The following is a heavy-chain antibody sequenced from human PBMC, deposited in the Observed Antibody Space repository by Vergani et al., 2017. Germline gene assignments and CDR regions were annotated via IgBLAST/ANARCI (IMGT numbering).Heavy chain of an antibody. CDR3: TTYSTEMSSSGWYYFDY. CDR1: GFTFSGSA. V-gene: IGHV3-73*01. J-gene: IGHJ4*02. CDR2: IRSKANSYAT. D-gene: IGHD6-19*01. Sequence: EVQLVESGGGLVQPGGSLKLSCAASGFTFSGSAMHWVRQASGKGLEWVGRIRSKANSYATAYAASVKGRFTISRDDSKNTAYLQMNSLKPEDTAVYYCTTYSTEMSSSGWYYFDYWGQGTLVTVSS.